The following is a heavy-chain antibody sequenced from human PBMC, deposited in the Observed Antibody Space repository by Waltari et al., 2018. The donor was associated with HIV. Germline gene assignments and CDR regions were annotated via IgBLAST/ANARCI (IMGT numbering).Heavy chain of an antibody. CDR1: GLPFSNHR. Sequence: MQLVESGGVLVQRGGSLRLSCAASGLPFSNHRRSWVRTAPGKALEWVANIKDDGNEKYYVNSVRGRFTISRDNANNSLYLEMNRLRDEDTAVYYCVRENDFGTIFFNYYYAMDVWGQGTSVTVSS. J-gene: IGHJ6*02. V-gene: IGHV3-7*01. D-gene: IGHD3-3*01. CDR2: IKDDGNEK. CDR3: VRENDFGTIFFNYYYAMDV.